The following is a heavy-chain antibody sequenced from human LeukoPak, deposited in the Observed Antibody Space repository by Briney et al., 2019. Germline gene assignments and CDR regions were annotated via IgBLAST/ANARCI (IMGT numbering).Heavy chain of an antibody. CDR1: GFTFSSYW. D-gene: IGHD4-23*01. V-gene: IGHV3-74*01. CDR3: AGVRAGGNRAFDV. Sequence: GGSLRLSCAASGFTFSSYWMHWVRHVPGEGLVWVSRIDPDASASTYADSVKGRFTNSRDNAKNTLWLQMNSLRADDTAVYYCAGVRAGGNRAFDVWGQGTVVAVSS. CDR2: IDPDASAS. J-gene: IGHJ3*01.